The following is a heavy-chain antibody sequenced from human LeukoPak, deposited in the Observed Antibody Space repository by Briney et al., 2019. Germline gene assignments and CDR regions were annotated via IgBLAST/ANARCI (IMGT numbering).Heavy chain of an antibody. Sequence: GGSLRLSCAASGFTFSSYGMHWVRQAPGKGLEWVAVIWYDGSNKYYADSVKGRFTISRDNSKNTLYLQMNSLRAEDTAVYYCARVRDSSSWYGGFDYRGQGTLVTVSS. CDR3: ARVRDSSSWYGGFDY. J-gene: IGHJ4*02. V-gene: IGHV3-33*01. CDR1: GFTFSSYG. CDR2: IWYDGSNK. D-gene: IGHD6-13*01.